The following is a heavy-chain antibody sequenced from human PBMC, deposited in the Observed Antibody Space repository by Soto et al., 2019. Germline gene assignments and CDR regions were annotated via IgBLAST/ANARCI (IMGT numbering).Heavy chain of an antibody. CDR3: ARDSLRGCEAPGYFQH. Sequence: QVQLVESGGGVVQPGRSLRLSCAASGFTFSSYAMHWVRQAPGKGLEWVAVISYDGSNKYYADSVKGRFTISRDNSKNTLYLQMNSLRAEDTAVYYCARDSLRGCEAPGYFQHWGQGTLVTVSS. D-gene: IGHD5-12*01. CDR2: ISYDGSNK. J-gene: IGHJ1*01. V-gene: IGHV3-30-3*01. CDR1: GFTFSSYA.